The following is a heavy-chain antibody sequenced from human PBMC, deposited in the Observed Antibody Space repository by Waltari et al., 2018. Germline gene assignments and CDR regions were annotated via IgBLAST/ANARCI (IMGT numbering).Heavy chain of an antibody. J-gene: IGHJ5*02. CDR2: IKNSGT. Sequence: QVQLRESGPGLVTASETLSLTCSVSGGSVRSSGYSWNWVRQPPGKGLEWIGNIKNSGTNSNPALKSRLVISRDTSKNVFSLELTSVTAADTAVYFCATESTYGFDAWGQGILVTVSS. D-gene: IGHD3-10*01. CDR3: ATESTYGFDA. V-gene: IGHV4-30-4*07. CDR1: GGSVRSSGYS.